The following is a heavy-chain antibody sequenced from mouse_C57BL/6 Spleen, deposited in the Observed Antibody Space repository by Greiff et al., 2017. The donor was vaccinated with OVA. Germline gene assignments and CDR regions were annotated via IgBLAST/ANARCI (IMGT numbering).Heavy chain of an antibody. V-gene: IGHV14-3*01. Sequence: VQLQQSVAELVRPGASVKLSCTASGFNIKNTYMHWVKQRPEQGLEWIGRIDPANGNTTYAPPFQGTATITSDPSSNTAYLQRSRLTSEDTAIYYCARITTVGYFDVWGTGTTVTVSS. J-gene: IGHJ1*03. CDR2: IDPANGNT. CDR1: GFNIKNTY. CDR3: ARITTVGYFDV. D-gene: IGHD1-1*01.